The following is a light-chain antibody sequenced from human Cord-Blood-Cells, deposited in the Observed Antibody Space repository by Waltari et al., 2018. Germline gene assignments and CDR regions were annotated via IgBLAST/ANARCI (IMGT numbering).Light chain of an antibody. CDR1: SSDVGGYNY. CDR3: CSYAGSYTWV. V-gene: IGLV2-11*01. CDR2: DVS. Sequence: QSALTQPRSVSGSPGQSVTISCTGTSSDVGGYNYVSWYQQHPGKAPKLMIYDVSKRPSGVPDRVSGSKSGNTASLTISGRQAEDEADYYCCSYAGSYTWVFGGGTKLTVL. J-gene: IGLJ3*02.